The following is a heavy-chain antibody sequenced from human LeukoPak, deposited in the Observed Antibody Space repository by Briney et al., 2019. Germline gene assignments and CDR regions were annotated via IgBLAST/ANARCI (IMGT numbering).Heavy chain of an antibody. CDR3: AKDIGSYYDY. V-gene: IGHV3-30*02. Sequence: GGSLRLSCAASGFTFSSYGMHWVRQAPGKGLEWVAFIRFDGSYNYYADSVKGRFTISRDNSKNTLYLEMNSLRAEDTAVYYCAKDIGSYYDYWGQGILVTVSS. D-gene: IGHD3-10*01. J-gene: IGHJ4*02. CDR2: IRFDGSYN. CDR1: GFTFSSYG.